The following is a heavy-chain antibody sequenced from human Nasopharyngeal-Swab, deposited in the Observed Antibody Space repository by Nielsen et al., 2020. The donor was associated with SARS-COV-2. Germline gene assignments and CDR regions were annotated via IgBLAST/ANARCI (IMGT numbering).Heavy chain of an antibody. V-gene: IGHV3-21*06. CDR2: ISTDSKYI. D-gene: IGHD4-11*01. CDR3: AREGTVTQHEAFDL. CDR1: QFTFSSYH. Sequence: GESLKISCAASQFTFSSYHMNWLRQAPGKGLEWVLSISTDSKYIYYDDSVRGRFTISRDNGQNSLYLQMNSLRVEDTAVYYCAREGTVTQHEAFDLWGQGTLVTVS. J-gene: IGHJ3*01.